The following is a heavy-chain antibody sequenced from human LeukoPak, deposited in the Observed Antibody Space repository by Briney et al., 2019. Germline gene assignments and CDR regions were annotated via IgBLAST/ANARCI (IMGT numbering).Heavy chain of an antibody. CDR1: GGSISSGGYY. J-gene: IGHJ4*02. V-gene: IGHV4-31*03. CDR2: IYYSGST. Sequence: SQTLSLTCTVSGGSISSGGYYWSWIRQHPGKGLEWIGYIYYSGSTYYNPSLKSRVTISVDTSKNQFSLKLSSVTAADTAVYYCARARYSGYDYTIDYWGQGTLDTVSS. CDR3: ARARYSGYDYTIDY. D-gene: IGHD5-12*01.